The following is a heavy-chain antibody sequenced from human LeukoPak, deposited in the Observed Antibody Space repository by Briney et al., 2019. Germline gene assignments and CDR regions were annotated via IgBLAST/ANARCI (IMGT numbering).Heavy chain of an antibody. CDR2: VNHSGST. J-gene: IGHJ4*02. CDR3: ARGGDRSFDY. V-gene: IGHV4-34*01. CDR1: GGSFSGYY. Sequence: SETLSLTCAVYGGSFSGYYWSWIRQPPGKGLEWIGEVNHSGSTNYNPSLKSRVTISVDKAKNQFSLNLNSVTAADTAVYYCARGGDRSFDYWGQGTLVTVSS. D-gene: IGHD3-10*01.